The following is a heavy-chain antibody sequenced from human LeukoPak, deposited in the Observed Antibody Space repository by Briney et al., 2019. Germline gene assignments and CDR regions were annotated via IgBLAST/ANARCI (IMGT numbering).Heavy chain of an antibody. Sequence: GASVKVSCKASGYTFTSYGISWVRQAPGQGLEWMGWISAYNGNTNYAQKLQGRVTMTTDTSTTTAYIELRSLRSDDTAVYYCARSLNYYSGNYQLYDYSGQGTLVTVSS. D-gene: IGHD1-26*01. CDR3: ARSLNYYSGNYQLYDY. CDR2: ISAYNGNT. V-gene: IGHV1-18*01. CDR1: GYTFTSYG. J-gene: IGHJ4*02.